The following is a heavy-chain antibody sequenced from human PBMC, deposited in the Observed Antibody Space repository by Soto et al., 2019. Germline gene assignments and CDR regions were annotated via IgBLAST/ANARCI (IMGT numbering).Heavy chain of an antibody. D-gene: IGHD3-10*01. J-gene: IGHJ6*02. CDR2: IRPFKGDT. Sequence: QEQLVQSGAEVKKTGSSVKLSCRSTSTHRFLHWVRQAPGQPLEWVGWIRPFKGDTNYAQKFQDRVTITRDRSLTTTYMELRTLTSEDTGIYYCAGTYGSGTLYNRNCYGMDVWGQGTAVTVSS. V-gene: IGHV1-45*01. CDR1: STSTHRF. CDR3: AGTYGSGTLYNRNCYGMDV.